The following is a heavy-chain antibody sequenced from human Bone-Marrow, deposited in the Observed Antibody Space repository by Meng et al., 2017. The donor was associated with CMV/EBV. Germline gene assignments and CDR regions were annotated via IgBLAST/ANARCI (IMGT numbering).Heavy chain of an antibody. CDR2: ISSSGSTI. CDR1: GFTFSSYE. V-gene: IGHV3-48*03. J-gene: IGHJ6*02. CDR3: ARGHCSSTSCYRYYYGMDV. D-gene: IGHD2-2*01. Sequence: GESLKISCAASGFTFSSYEMNWVRQAPGKGLEWVSYISSSGSTIYYADSVKGRFTISRDNAKNSLYLQMNSLRAEDTAVYYCARGHCSSTSCYRYYYGMDVCGQGTTVTVSS.